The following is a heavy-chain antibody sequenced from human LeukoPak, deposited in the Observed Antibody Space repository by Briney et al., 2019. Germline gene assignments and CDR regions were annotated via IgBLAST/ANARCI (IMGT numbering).Heavy chain of an antibody. J-gene: IGHJ5*02. V-gene: IGHV3-23*01. CDR2: ISTNGDST. Sequence: PGGSLRLSCTASGFTFSDYAMSWVRQAPGKGLEWVSTISTNGDSTYYADSVKGRFTISRDNSRNTLSLQMDSLRAEDRAVYYCAKGQVGIQSSKWFDPWGQGTLVTVSS. CDR3: AKGQVGIQSSKWFDP. CDR1: GFTFSDYA. D-gene: IGHD1-26*01.